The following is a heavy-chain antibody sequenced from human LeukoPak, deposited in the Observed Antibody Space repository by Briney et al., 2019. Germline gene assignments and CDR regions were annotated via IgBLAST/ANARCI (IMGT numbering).Heavy chain of an antibody. J-gene: IGHJ4*02. CDR1: GYTFTSYA. V-gene: IGHV7-4-1*02. D-gene: IGHD6-13*01. Sequence: ASVKVSCKASGYTFTSYAMNWVRQAPGQGLEWMGWINTNTGNPTYAQGFTGRFVFSLDTSVSTAYLQISSLKAEDAAVCYCARDGYSSSWYGGSPTVNDYWGQGTLVTVSS. CDR3: ARDGYSSSWYGGSPTVNDY. CDR2: INTNTGNP.